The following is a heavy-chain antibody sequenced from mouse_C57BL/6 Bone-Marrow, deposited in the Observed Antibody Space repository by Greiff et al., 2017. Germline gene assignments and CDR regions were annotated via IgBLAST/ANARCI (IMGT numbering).Heavy chain of an antibody. CDR3: ARSIREGYDGYHDGYFDV. CDR2: IHPNSGST. Sequence: QVQLQQPGAELVKPGASVKLSCKASGYTFTSYWMHWVKQRPGQGLEWIGMIHPNSGSTNYNEQFKSKATLTVAKSSSTAYMQLSSLTSEASAVYYWARSIREGYDGYHDGYFDVWGTGTTVTVSS. J-gene: IGHJ1*03. D-gene: IGHD2-3*01. V-gene: IGHV1-64*01. CDR1: GYTFTSYW.